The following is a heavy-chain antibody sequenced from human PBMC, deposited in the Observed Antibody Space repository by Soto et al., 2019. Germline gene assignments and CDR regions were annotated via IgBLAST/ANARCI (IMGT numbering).Heavy chain of an antibody. D-gene: IGHD2-8*02. J-gene: IGHJ4*02. CDR1: GFTVSSYG. CDR3: TGEVASGY. V-gene: IGHV3-30*03. Sequence: QVQLVESGGGVVQPGRSLRLSCAASGFTVSSYGMHWVRQAPGKGLEWVAVISRDGGTKYYADSVKGRFTISKDNFRNTLFLEMNSLRGDDVAVYYCTGEVASGYWGQGTLVTVSS. CDR2: ISRDGGTK.